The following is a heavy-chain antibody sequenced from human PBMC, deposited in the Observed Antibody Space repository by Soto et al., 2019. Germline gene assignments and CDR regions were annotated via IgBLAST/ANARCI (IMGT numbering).Heavy chain of an antibody. CDR1: GFIFSSNY. Sequence: ESGGGLVQPGGSLRLSCAASGFIFSSNYMSWVRQAPGKGPEWVALIYSGGTTHYAESVKGRFTISRDKSKNTLYLQMNSLRAEDTAVYYCARRWGWGHGTMVTVSS. V-gene: IGHV3-66*01. CDR3: ARRWG. CDR2: IYSGGTT. J-gene: IGHJ3*01. D-gene: IGHD1-26*01.